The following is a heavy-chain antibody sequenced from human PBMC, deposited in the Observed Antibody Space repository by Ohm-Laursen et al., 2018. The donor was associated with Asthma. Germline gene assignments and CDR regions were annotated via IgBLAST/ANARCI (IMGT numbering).Heavy chain of an antibody. J-gene: IGHJ4*02. D-gene: IGHD2-2*01. CDR3: ATLSWYASQF. CDR1: RFTFSGSW. Sequence: SLRLSCAASRFTFSGSWMIWVRQAPGKGLQWLAFIKPDGSQTYYADSMEGRFSISRDNSKNSLYLQMSSLRGEDTAIYYCATLSWYASQFWGQGTLVTVSS. CDR2: IKPDGSQT. V-gene: IGHV3-7*01.